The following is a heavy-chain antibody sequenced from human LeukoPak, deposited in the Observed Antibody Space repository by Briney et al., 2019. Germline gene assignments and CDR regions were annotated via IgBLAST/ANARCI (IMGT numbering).Heavy chain of an antibody. J-gene: IGHJ3*02. Sequence: PGGSLRLSCAASRFTFSNYWMSWVRQAPGKRLEWVASIKSDGSGKFYVDSVKGRFTISSDNARNSLYLQMNRLRAEDKAVYYCARDADLGTTITGGFDIWGQGTKVTVSS. V-gene: IGHV3-7*01. CDR1: RFTFSNYW. CDR2: IKSDGSGK. CDR3: ARDADLGTTITGGFDI. D-gene: IGHD5-24*01.